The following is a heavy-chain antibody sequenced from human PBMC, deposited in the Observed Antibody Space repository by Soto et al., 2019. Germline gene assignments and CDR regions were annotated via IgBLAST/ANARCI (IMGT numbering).Heavy chain of an antibody. CDR3: AREDVVVPAAIPFYYGMDV. CDR1: GYTFSSYS. Sequence: VQLVQSGAEVKKPGASVKVSCKASGYTFSSYSMNWVRQAPGKGLEWVSSISSSSSYIYYADSVKGRFTISRDNAKNSLYLQMNSLRAEDTAVYYCAREDVVVPAAIPFYYGMDVWGQGTTVTVSS. CDR2: ISSSSSYI. D-gene: IGHD2-2*01. V-gene: IGHV3-21*01. J-gene: IGHJ6*02.